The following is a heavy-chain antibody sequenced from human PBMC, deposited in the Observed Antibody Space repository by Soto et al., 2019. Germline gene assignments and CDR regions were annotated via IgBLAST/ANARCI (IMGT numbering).Heavy chain of an antibody. Sequence: EVQVVESGGGLVQPGGSLRLSCAASGISFSRYWTHWVSQAPGKGLEWVSRMGPDGSSTSYADSVKGRFSISRDDAKNTLSLQVNSLRADDTAVYYCAVHGDYDAFNFWGQGTVVTVSS. D-gene: IGHD4-17*01. CDR3: AVHGDYDAFNF. CDR2: MGPDGSST. J-gene: IGHJ3*01. CDR1: GISFSRYW. V-gene: IGHV3-74*01.